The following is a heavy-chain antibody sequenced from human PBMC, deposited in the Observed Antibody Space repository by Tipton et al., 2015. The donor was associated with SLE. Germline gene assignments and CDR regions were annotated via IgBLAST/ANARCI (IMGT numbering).Heavy chain of an antibody. CDR2: IYHSGST. CDR1: GYSISSGYY. Sequence: TLSLTCAVSGYSISSGYYWGWIRQPPGKGLEWIGSIYHSGSTYYNPSLKSRVSISVDTSKNQFSLKLSSVTAADTAVYYCAREVDAFDIWGQGTMVTVSS. J-gene: IGHJ3*02. V-gene: IGHV4-38-2*02. CDR3: AREVDAFDI.